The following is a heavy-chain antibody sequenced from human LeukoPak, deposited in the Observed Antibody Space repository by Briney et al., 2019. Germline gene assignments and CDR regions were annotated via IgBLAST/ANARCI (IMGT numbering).Heavy chain of an antibody. CDR2: ISGSGTNT. Sequence: PGGSLRLSCAASGFTFRSYGMNWVRQAPGKGLEWVSAISGSGTNTYYADSVKGRFTISRDNSKNTLYVQMNSLRAEDTAVYYCAKATSPVISRNLFDRWGQGTLATVSS. V-gene: IGHV3-23*01. J-gene: IGHJ5*02. CDR1: GFTFRSYG. D-gene: IGHD3-3*02. CDR3: AKATSPVISRNLFDR.